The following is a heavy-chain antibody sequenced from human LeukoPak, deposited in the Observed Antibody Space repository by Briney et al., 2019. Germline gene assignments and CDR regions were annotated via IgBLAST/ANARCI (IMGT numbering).Heavy chain of an antibody. CDR3: AKSVAAAGTTD. CDR2: ISGSGGST. CDR1: GFTFSSYS. J-gene: IGHJ4*02. D-gene: IGHD6-13*01. V-gene: IGHV3-23*01. Sequence: PGGSLRLSCAASGFTFSSYSMTWVRQAPGKGLEWVSGISGSGGSTKYADSVKGRFTVSRDNSKNTLYLQMNSLRADDTAVYYCAKSVAAAGTTDWGQGTLVTVSS.